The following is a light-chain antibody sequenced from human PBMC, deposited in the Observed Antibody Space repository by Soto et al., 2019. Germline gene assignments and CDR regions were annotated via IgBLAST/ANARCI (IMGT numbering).Light chain of an antibody. CDR3: QQHYNTPYT. V-gene: IGKV4-1*01. CDR1: QSLLSSNKNY. J-gene: IGKJ2*01. CDR2: WAS. Sequence: DIVMTQSPDSLAVSLGERATINCRSSQSLLSSNKNYLIWYQQRPGQPPKLLIYWASTRESGVPDRFSGSGSGKDFTLTISSLQAEDVAVYYCQQHYNTPYTFGQGTNLEIK.